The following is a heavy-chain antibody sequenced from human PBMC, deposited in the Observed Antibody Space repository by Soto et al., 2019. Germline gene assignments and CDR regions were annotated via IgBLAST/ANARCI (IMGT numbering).Heavy chain of an antibody. Sequence: SVKVSCKASGGTFSSYASSWVRQAPGQGLEWMGGIIPIFGTANYAQKFQGRVTITADESTSTAYMELSSLRSEDTAVYYCAREAHVDTAMVLDYWGQGTLVTVSS. CDR3: AREAHVDTAMVLDY. CDR2: IIPIFGTA. V-gene: IGHV1-69*13. J-gene: IGHJ4*02. CDR1: GGTFSSYA. D-gene: IGHD5-18*01.